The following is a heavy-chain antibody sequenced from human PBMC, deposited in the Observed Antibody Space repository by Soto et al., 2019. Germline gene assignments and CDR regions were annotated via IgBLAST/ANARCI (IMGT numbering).Heavy chain of an antibody. D-gene: IGHD4-4*01. CDR3: ARSDNYVPFDH. V-gene: IGHV4-30-4*01. Sequence: QVQLQESGPGLVKPSQTLSLTCTVFGGSISSGDYYWSWIRQPPGKGLEWIGYIYYSGFTYYNPSLNSRLTMSVDTSKNQFSLKLSSVIAADTAVYYCARSDNYVPFDHWGQGTLVTVSS. J-gene: IGHJ4*02. CDR1: GGSISSGDYY. CDR2: IYYSGFT.